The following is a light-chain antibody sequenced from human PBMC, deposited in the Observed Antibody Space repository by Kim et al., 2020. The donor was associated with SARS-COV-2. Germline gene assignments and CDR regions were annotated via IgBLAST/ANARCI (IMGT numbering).Light chain of an antibody. CDR2: AAS. CDR3: QQSYSNPPEYT. J-gene: IGKJ2*01. V-gene: IGKV1-39*01. CDR1: QSISNY. Sequence: IQMTQSPSSLSASVGDRVTITCRASQSISNYLNWYQQKPGKAPKVLIYAASFLQSGVPSRFSGSGSGTYFTLTISSLQPEDFATYYCQQSYSNPPEYTFGQGTKLEI.